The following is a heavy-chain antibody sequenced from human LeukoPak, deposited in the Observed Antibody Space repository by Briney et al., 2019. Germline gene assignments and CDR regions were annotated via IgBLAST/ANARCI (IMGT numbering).Heavy chain of an antibody. J-gene: IGHJ5*02. Sequence: SETLSLTCTVSGGSISSSSYYWGWIRQPPGKGLEWIGSIYYSGSTYYNPSLKSRVTISVDTSKNQFSLKLSSVTAADTAVYYCARQGVSSSWYGDWFDPWGQGTPVTVSS. CDR3: ARQGVSSSWYGDWFDP. CDR2: IYYSGST. CDR1: GGSISSSSYY. V-gene: IGHV4-39*01. D-gene: IGHD6-13*01.